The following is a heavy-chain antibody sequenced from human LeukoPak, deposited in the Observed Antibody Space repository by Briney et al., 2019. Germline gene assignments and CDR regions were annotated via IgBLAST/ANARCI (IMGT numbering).Heavy chain of an antibody. D-gene: IGHD3-3*01. Sequence: PSETLSLTCAVYGGSFSGYYWSWIRQPPGKGLEWIGEINHSGSTNYNPSLKSRVTISVDTSKNQFSLKLSSVTAADTAVYYCARVGYYIHRPLYYFDYWGQGTLVTVSS. J-gene: IGHJ4*02. CDR2: INHSGST. V-gene: IGHV4-34*01. CDR1: GGSFSGYY. CDR3: ARVGYYIHRPLYYFDY.